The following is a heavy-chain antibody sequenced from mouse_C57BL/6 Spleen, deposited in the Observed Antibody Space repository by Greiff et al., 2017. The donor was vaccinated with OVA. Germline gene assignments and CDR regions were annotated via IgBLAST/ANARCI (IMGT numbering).Heavy chain of an antibody. CDR2: ISSGSSTI. J-gene: IGHJ2*01. CDR3: ARCSNLYLDY. Sequence: EVKLVESGGGLVKPGGSLKLSCAASGFTFSDYGMHWVRQAPEKGLEWVAYISSGSSTIYYADTVKGRFTISRDNAKNTLFLQMTSLRSEDTAMYYCARCSNLYLDYWGQGTTLTVSS. D-gene: IGHD2-5*01. CDR1: GFTFSDYG. V-gene: IGHV5-17*01.